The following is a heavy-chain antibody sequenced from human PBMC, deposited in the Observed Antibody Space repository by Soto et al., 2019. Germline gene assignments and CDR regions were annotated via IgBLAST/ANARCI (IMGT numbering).Heavy chain of an antibody. CDR3: ARGTKAGVRGFIIAPFGFDY. CDR1: GGTFSSYT. V-gene: IGHV1-69*02. J-gene: IGHJ4*02. CDR2: IIPILGIA. Sequence: QVQLVQSGAEVKKPGSSVKVSCKASGGTFSSYTISWVRQAPGQGLEWMGRIIPILGIANYAQKFQGRVTITADKSRSTAYMELSSLISEDTAVYYGARGTKAGVRGFIIAPFGFDYWGQGTLVTVSS. D-gene: IGHD3-10*01.